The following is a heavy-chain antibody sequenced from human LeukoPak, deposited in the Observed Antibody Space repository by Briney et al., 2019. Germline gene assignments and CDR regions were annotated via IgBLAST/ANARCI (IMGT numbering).Heavy chain of an antibody. V-gene: IGHV1-18*01. D-gene: IGHD3-22*01. J-gene: IGHJ3*01. Sequence: GASVKVSCKASGYTFTSYGISWVRQAPGQGLEWMGWISAYNGGTNYAQKFQGRVTMTRDTSISTAYMELSRLRSDDTAVYYCARGDYYDSLATDWGQGTMITVSS. CDR2: ISAYNGGT. CDR3: ARGDYYDSLATD. CDR1: GYTFTSYG.